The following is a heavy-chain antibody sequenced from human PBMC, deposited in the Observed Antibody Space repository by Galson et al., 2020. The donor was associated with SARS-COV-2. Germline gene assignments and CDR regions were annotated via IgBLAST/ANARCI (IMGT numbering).Heavy chain of an antibody. CDR2: IYDSGKT. Sequence: SETLSLTCTVSGGSNSIYYWNWIRQTPGKGLEWIGCIYDSGKTSYNPSLKSRVTLSVDTSKNQFSLKMNSVTAADTAVYYCARDRELGYWGQGTLVTVSS. CDR1: GGSNSIYY. V-gene: IGHV4-59*01. D-gene: IGHD3-10*01. J-gene: IGHJ4*02. CDR3: ARDRELGY.